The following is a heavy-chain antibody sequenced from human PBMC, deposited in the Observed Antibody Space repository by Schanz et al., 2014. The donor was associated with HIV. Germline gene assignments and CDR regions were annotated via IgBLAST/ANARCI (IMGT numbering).Heavy chain of an antibody. V-gene: IGHV3-33*06. CDR1: GFTFSNYG. Sequence: QVQLVESGGGVVQPGRSLRLSCAASGFTFSNYGMNWVRQAPGKGLEWVAVIWYDGSQKYYADSVKGRFTVSRDNSNNKLFLQMNSLRADDTAVYFCAKDLRQWLARGGNPLDIWGQGTMVTVSS. CDR3: AKDLRQWLARGGNPLDI. CDR2: IWYDGSQK. J-gene: IGHJ3*02. D-gene: IGHD6-19*01.